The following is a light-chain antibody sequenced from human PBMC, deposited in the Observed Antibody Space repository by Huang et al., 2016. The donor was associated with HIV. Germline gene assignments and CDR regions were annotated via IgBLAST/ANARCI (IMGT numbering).Light chain of an antibody. CDR3: HQYNNWYPYT. Sequence: EVVMTQSPATLSVSPGERVTLSCRASQSVSSNLAWYQQKPGQPPRLLIYGTSTRATGNPARFSGSGSGTEFTLTISSLQSEDFAVYYCHQYNNWYPYTFGQGTKLEIK. J-gene: IGKJ2*01. V-gene: IGKV3-15*01. CDR1: QSVSSN. CDR2: GTS.